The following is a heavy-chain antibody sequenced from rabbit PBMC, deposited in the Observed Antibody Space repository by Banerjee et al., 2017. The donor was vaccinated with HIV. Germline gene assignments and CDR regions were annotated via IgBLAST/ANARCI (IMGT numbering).Heavy chain of an antibody. D-gene: IGHD7-1*01. V-gene: IGHV1S40*01. CDR2: IIVGSSGST. Sequence: QSLEESGGDLVKPGASLTLTCTASGFSFSSSYYMCWVRQAPGKGLEWITCIIVGSSGSTYYASWAKGRFTISKTSSTTVALQMTSLTAADTATYFCARSYSGGNDFSNFWGPGTLVTVS. J-gene: IGHJ6*01. CDR3: ARSYSGGNDFSNF. CDR1: GFSFSSSYY.